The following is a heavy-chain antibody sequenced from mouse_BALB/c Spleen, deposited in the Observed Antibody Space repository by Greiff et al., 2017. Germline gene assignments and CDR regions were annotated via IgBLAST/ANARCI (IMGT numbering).Heavy chain of an antibody. CDR1: GFTFSSYA. V-gene: IGHV5-6-5*01. CDR2: ISSGGST. CDR3: ARGGVRGGYFDV. Sequence: EVKLQESGGGLVKPGGSLKLSCAASGFTFSSYAMSWVRQTPEKRLEWVASISSGGSTYYPDSVKGRFTISRDNARNILYLQMSSLRSEDTAMYYCARGGVRGGYFDVWGAGTTVTVSS. D-gene: IGHD2-14*01. J-gene: IGHJ1*01.